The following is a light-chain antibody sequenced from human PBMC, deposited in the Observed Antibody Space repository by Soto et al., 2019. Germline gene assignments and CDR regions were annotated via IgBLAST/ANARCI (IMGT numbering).Light chain of an antibody. J-gene: IGLJ1*01. CDR2: DVS. V-gene: IGLV2-11*01. CDR3: CSYAGTYAYV. CDR1: SSDVGGFNY. Sequence: QSALPQPRSLSGSPGQSVTISCTGTSSDVGGFNYVSWYLQHPGKDPKLMIYDVSERPSGVPDRFSGSKSGNTASLTISGLQVDDEADYYCCSYAGTYAYVFGTGTKLTVL.